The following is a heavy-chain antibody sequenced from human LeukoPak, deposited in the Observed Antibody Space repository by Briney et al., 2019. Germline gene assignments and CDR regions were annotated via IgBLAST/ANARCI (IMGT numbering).Heavy chain of an antibody. CDR2: ISASGGST. V-gene: IGHV3-23*01. J-gene: IGHJ4*02. Sequence: GGTLRLSCAGSGFTFSSYGMSWVRQAPGKGLEWVPSISASGGSTYYGDSVKGRFTISRDNAKNSLYLQMNSLRAEDTAVYYCARDLNWETYWGQGTLVSVSS. D-gene: IGHD7-27*01. CDR3: ARDLNWETY. CDR1: GFTFSSYG.